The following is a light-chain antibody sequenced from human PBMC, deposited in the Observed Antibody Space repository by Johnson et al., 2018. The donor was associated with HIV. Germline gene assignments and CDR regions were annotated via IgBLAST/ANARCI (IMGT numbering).Light chain of an antibody. J-gene: IGLJ1*01. CDR3: GTWDSSLSGLYV. CDR1: SSNIGNNY. Sequence: QSVLTQPPSVSAAPGQKVTISCSGSSSNIGNNYVSWYRQLPGTAPNLLIYEHNKRPSGIPDRFSGSKSGTSATLGITGLQTRDEADYYCGTWDSSLSGLYVFGTGTKVTVL. CDR2: EHN. V-gene: IGLV1-51*02.